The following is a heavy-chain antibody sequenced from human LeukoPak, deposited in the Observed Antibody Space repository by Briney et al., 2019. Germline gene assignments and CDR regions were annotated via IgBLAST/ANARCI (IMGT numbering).Heavy chain of an antibody. CDR2: INHSGST. D-gene: IGHD4-11*01. Sequence: SETLSLTCAVYGGSFSGYYWSWIRQPPGKGLEWIGEINHSGSTNYNPSLKSRVTISVDTSKNQFSLKLSSVTAADTAVYYCASNRGTVTPGGGTTLSNYWGQGTLVTVSS. V-gene: IGHV4-34*01. J-gene: IGHJ4*02. CDR3: ASNRGTVTPGGGTTLSNY. CDR1: GGSFSGYY.